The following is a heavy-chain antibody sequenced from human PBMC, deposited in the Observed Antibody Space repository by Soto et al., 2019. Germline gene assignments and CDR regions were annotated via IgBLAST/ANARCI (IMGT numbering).Heavy chain of an antibody. V-gene: IGHV4-34*01. CDR2: INHSGST. CDR3: ARGLHHTAINY. J-gene: IGHJ4*02. CDR1: GGSFSGYY. D-gene: IGHD5-18*01. Sequence: KTSETLSLTCAVYGGSFSGYYWSWIRQPPGKGLEWIGEINHSGSTNYNPSLKSRVTISVDTSKNQFSLKLSSVTAADTAVYYCARGLHHTAINYWGQGTLVTVSS.